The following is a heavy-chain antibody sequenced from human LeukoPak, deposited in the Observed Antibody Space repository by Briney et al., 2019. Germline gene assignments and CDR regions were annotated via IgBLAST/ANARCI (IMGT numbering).Heavy chain of an antibody. Sequence: GRSLRLSCAASGFTFDNYAMHCVRQAPGKGLEWVSGISWNSGSIGYADSVKGRFTISRDNAKNSLYLQMNSLRAEDTALYYCAKDSVAAAGTDYFDYWGQGTLVTVSS. CDR2: ISWNSGSI. CDR3: AKDSVAAAGTDYFDY. CDR1: GFTFDNYA. J-gene: IGHJ4*02. V-gene: IGHV3-9*01. D-gene: IGHD6-13*01.